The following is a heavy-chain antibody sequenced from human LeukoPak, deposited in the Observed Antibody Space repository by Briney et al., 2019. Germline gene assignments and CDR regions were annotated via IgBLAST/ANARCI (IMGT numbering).Heavy chain of an antibody. CDR1: GDSISPYY. V-gene: IGHV4-59*12. D-gene: IGHD2-8*01. Sequence: SETLSLTCTVSGDSISPYYWSWLRQPPGKGLEWIGYIYYSGSTNYNPSLKSRVTISVDTSKNQFSLKLSSVTAADTAVYYCARGGTNFDYWGQGTLVTVFS. CDR3: ARGGTNFDY. CDR2: IYYSGST. J-gene: IGHJ4*02.